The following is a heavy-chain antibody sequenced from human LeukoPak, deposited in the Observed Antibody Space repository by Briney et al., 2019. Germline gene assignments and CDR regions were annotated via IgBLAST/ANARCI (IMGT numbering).Heavy chain of an antibody. Sequence: GGSLRLSCAASGFTFSSYGMHWVRQAPGKGLEWVAVIWYDGSNKYYADSVKGRFTISRDNSKNTLYLQMNSLRAEDTAVYYCARDLSYGDYRFDYWGQGTLVTVSS. J-gene: IGHJ4*02. CDR1: GFTFSSYG. D-gene: IGHD4-17*01. V-gene: IGHV3-33*01. CDR3: ARDLSYGDYRFDY. CDR2: IWYDGSNK.